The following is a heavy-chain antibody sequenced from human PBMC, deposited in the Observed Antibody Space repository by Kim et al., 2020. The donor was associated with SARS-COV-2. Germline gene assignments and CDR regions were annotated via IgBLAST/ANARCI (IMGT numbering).Heavy chain of an antibody. Sequence: SGPTLVKPTQTLTLTCTFSGFSLSTSGMCVSWIRQPPGKALEWLARIDWDDDKYYSTSLKTRLTISKDTSKNQVVLTMTNMDPVDTATYYCARNRFYRIFGVEGYYLDVWSKGTTVTVSS. J-gene: IGHJ6*03. D-gene: IGHD3-3*01. CDR3: ARNRFYRIFGVEGYYLDV. CDR1: GFSLSTSGMC. CDR2: IDWDDDK. V-gene: IGHV2-70*11.